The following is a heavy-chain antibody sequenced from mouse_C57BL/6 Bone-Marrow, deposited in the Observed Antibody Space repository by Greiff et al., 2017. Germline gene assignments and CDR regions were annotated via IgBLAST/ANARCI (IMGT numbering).Heavy chain of an antibody. Sequence: VQRVESGPGLVQPSQSLSITCTVSGFSLTSYGVHWVRQSPGKGLEWLGVIWRGGSTDYNAAFMSRLSITKDNSKSQVFFKMNSLQADDTAIYYCAKITMITTDYYAMDDWGQGTSVTVSS. CDR3: AKITMITTDYYAMDD. V-gene: IGHV2-5*01. CDR1: GFSLTSYG. D-gene: IGHD2-4*01. CDR2: IWRGGST. J-gene: IGHJ4*01.